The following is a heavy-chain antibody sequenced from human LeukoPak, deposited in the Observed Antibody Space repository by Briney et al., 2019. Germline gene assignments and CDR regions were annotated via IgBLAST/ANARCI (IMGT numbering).Heavy chain of an antibody. Sequence: GGSLRLSCAASGFTFSSYAMSWVRQAPGKGLEWVSAISGSGGSTYYADSVKGRFTISRDNSNNTLYLQMNSLRAEDTAVYYCAKDEVVITTKTDYWGQGTLVTVSS. CDR2: ISGSGGST. J-gene: IGHJ4*02. V-gene: IGHV3-23*01. CDR3: AKDEVVITTKTDY. D-gene: IGHD3-22*01. CDR1: GFTFSSYA.